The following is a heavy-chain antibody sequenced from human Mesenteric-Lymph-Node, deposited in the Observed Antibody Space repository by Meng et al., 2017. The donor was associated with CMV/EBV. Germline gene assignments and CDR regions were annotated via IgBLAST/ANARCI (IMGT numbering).Heavy chain of an antibody. CDR3: ARPHYYGSGSSPWFDP. J-gene: IGHJ5*02. V-gene: IGHV4-39*01. Sequence: QLQLQESCPGLVKPSETMSLTCTVSGGSISSRSYYWGWIRQPPGKGLEWIGSIYYSGSTYYNPSLKSRVTISVDTSKNQFSLKLSSVTAADTAVYYCARPHYYGSGSSPWFDPWGQGTLVTVSS. D-gene: IGHD3-10*01. CDR2: IYYSGST. CDR1: GGSISSRSYY.